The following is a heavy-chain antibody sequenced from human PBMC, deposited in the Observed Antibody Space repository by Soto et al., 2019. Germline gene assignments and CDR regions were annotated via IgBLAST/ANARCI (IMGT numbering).Heavy chain of an antibody. J-gene: IGHJ4*02. CDR3: ANLLGYCSGGSCFGYYYYFDY. CDR2: ISGSGGST. V-gene: IGHV3-23*01. CDR1: GFTFSSYA. D-gene: IGHD2-15*01. Sequence: EVQLLESGGGLVQPGGSLRLSCAASGFTFSSYAMSWVRQAPGKGLEWVSAISGSGGSTYYADSVKGRFTISRDNSKNTLYLQMNSLRAEDTAVYYCANLLGYCSGGSCFGYYYYFDYWGQGTLVTVSS.